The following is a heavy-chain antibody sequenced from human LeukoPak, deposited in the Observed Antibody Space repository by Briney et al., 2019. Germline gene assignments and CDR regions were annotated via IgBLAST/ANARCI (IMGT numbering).Heavy chain of an antibody. D-gene: IGHD1-26*01. Sequence: GGSLRLSCAASGFTFSSHWMHWVRQAPGKGLVWVSHINNDGSTTTYADSVKGRFTISRDNAKNTLYLQMNSLRAEDTAVYYCARGYSGNYRIDYWGQGTLVTVSS. J-gene: IGHJ4*02. V-gene: IGHV3-74*01. CDR1: GFTFSSHW. CDR3: ARGYSGNYRIDY. CDR2: INNDGSTT.